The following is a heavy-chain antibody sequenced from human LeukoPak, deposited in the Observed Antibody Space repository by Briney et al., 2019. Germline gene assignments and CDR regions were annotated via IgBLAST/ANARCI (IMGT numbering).Heavy chain of an antibody. CDR3: ARGGDYYGSGSPYNWFDP. CDR2: IYSGGST. V-gene: IGHV3-66*01. Sequence: GGSLRLSCAASGFTVSSNYMSWVRQAPGKGLEWVSVIYSGGSTYYADSVKGRFTISRDNSKNTLYLQMNSLRAEDTAVYYCARGGDYYGSGSPYNWFDPWGQGTLVTVSS. CDR1: GFTVSSNY. D-gene: IGHD3-10*01. J-gene: IGHJ5*02.